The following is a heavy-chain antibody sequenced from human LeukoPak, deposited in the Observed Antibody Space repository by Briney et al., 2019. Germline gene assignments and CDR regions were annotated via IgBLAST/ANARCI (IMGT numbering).Heavy chain of an antibody. J-gene: IGHJ6*02. D-gene: IGHD1-26*01. V-gene: IGHV4-39*01. CDR1: GVSISSSSYY. Sequence: SETLSLTCTVSGVSISSSSYYWGWIRQPPGKGLEWIGSIYYSGSTYYNPSLKSRVTIFVDTSKNQFSLKLSSVTAADTAVYYCARVNVGYYYYYGMDVWGQGTTVTVSS. CDR3: ARVNVGYYYYYGMDV. CDR2: IYYSGST.